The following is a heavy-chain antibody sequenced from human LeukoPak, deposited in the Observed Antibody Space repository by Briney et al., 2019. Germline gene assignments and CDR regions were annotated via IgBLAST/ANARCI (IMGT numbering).Heavy chain of an antibody. J-gene: IGHJ1*01. CDR1: GFTFSYYD. CDR2: ISSSSSTI. CDR3: AREYCSGGSCYSSRYFQH. V-gene: IGHV3-48*02. D-gene: IGHD2-15*01. Sequence: GGSLRLSCAASGFTFSYYDMNWVRQAPGKGLEWVSYISSSSSTIYYTDSVTGRFTISRDNAKNSLYLQMNSLRDEDTAVYYCAREYCSGGSCYSSRYFQHWGQGTLVTASS.